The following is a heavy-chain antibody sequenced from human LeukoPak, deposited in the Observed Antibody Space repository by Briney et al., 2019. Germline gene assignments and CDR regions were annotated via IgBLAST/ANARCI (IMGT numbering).Heavy chain of an antibody. D-gene: IGHD6-13*01. J-gene: IGHJ4*02. CDR1: GFTLSSYE. V-gene: IGHV3-48*03. Sequence: PGGSLRLSCAASGFTLSSYEMNWVRLAPGKGLEWISYISRTGNSIYYADSVKGRFTISRDSAKNSLYLQMNSLRAEDTAVYYCARGPYSSNWYVDYWGQGTRVTGAS. CDR2: ISRTGNSI. CDR3: ARGPYSSNWYVDY.